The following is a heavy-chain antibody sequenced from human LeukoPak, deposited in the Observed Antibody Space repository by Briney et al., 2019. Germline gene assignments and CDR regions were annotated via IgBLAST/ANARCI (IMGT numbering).Heavy chain of an antibody. CDR2: ISYDGSNK. Sequence: GGSLRLSCAASGFTFSSYGMHWVRQAPGKGLEWVAVISYDGSNKYYADSVKGRFTISRDNSKNMLYLQMNTLRAEDTAVYYCVAAGTFDYWGQGALVTVSS. V-gene: IGHV3-30*03. D-gene: IGHD6-13*01. CDR1: GFTFSSYG. CDR3: VAAGTFDY. J-gene: IGHJ4*02.